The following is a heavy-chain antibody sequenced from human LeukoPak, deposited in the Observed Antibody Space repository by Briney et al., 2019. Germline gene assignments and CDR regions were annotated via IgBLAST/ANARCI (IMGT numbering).Heavy chain of an antibody. CDR3: ASSYYSFDY. J-gene: IGHJ4*02. CDR2: MYTSGNT. CDR1: GITISSNY. V-gene: IGHV3-53*01. Sequence: GGSLRLSCAASGITISSNYMTWVRQAPGKGLEWVSVMYTSGNTYYADSVKGRFTISRDKSKNTVYLQMDGLTAEDTAVYYCASSYYSFDYWGLGTLVTVSS. D-gene: IGHD1-26*01.